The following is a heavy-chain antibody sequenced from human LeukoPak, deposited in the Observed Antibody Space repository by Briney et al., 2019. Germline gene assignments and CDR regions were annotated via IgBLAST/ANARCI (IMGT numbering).Heavy chain of an antibody. Sequence: PGRSLRLSCAASGFTFANYAFSWVRRAPGRGLEWVSIVGDNTDTHYADSVKGRFTISRDNSNNALYLQMNSLRAEDTATYFCAKSSGKSFPSSRVFDVWGQGTLVTVSS. V-gene: IGHV3-23*01. CDR3: AKSSGKSFPSSRVFDV. D-gene: IGHD6-13*01. J-gene: IGHJ4*02. CDR2: VGDNTDT. CDR1: GFTFANYA.